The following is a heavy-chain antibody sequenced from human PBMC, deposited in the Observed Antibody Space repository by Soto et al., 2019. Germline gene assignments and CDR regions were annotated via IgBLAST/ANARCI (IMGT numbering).Heavy chain of an antibody. J-gene: IGHJ6*02. D-gene: IGHD5-12*01. V-gene: IGHV3-33*01. CDR1: GFTFSSYG. Sequence: QVQLVESEGGVVQPGRSLRLCCAASGFTFSSYGMHWVRQAPGKGLEWVALVWYDGGNKYYVDSVKGRFTISRDNSKNTLYLEMNSLRDEDTAVYYCVRAAGYSGYDYVYYYGMDVWGQGTTVTVSS. CDR2: VWYDGGNK. CDR3: VRAAGYSGYDYVYYYGMDV.